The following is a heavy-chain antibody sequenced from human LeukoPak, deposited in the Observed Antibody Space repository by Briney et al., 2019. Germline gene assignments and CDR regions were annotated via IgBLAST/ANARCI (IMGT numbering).Heavy chain of an antibody. CDR3: ARDRGDYYFDY. V-gene: IGHV3-53*01. CDR2: IYSGGNI. Sequence: GGSLRLSCVASGFTFTNYNLNWVRQAPGKGLEWVSVIYSGGNIYYGDSVKGRFTISRDNSKNTLYLQMNSLRAEDTAVYYCARDRGDYYFDYWGQGILVTVSS. D-gene: IGHD2-21*02. J-gene: IGHJ4*02. CDR1: GFTFTNYN.